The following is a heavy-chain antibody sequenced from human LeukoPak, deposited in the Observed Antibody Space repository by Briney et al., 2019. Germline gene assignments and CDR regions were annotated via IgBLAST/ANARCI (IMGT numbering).Heavy chain of an antibody. CDR3: ARSCPDYYDSSGYRPFDY. CDR1: GGPINSGGYY. Sequence: MSSETLSLTCTVSGGPINSGGYYWSWIRQLPRKGLEWIGYLYFSGSTYFNPSLKSRVTISVDTSKNQFSLKLSSVTAADTAVYYCARSCPDYYDSSGYRPFDYWGQGTLVTVSS. V-gene: IGHV4-31*03. CDR2: LYFSGST. J-gene: IGHJ4*02. D-gene: IGHD3-22*01.